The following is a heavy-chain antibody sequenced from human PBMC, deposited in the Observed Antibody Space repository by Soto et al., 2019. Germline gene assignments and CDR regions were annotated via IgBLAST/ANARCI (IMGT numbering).Heavy chain of an antibody. CDR1: GFTVSSYG. CDR2: ISRDGGTK. J-gene: IGHJ4*02. CDR3: TGEVASGY. Sequence: QVQLVESGGGVVQPGRSLRLSCAASGFTVSSYGMHWVRQAPGKGLEWVAVISRDGGTKYYADSVKGRFTISKDNSRNTLFLEMNSRRGDDMAVYYCTGEVASGYWGQGTLVTVSS. V-gene: IGHV3-30*03. D-gene: IGHD2-8*02.